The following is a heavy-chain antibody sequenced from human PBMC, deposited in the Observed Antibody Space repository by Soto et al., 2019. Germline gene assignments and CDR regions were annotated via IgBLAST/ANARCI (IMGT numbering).Heavy chain of an antibody. Sequence: QLQLQESGPGLVKPSETLSLTCTVSGGSISSYYWGWIRRPPGKGLEWIGSIYYSGSTYYNPSLQSRVTISLDASKNQFSLNLSSVTAADTAVYYCARRWGYSFDYWGQGTLVTVSS. J-gene: IGHJ4*02. D-gene: IGHD7-27*01. CDR1: GGSISSYY. V-gene: IGHV4-39*01. CDR2: IYYSGST. CDR3: ARRWGYSFDY.